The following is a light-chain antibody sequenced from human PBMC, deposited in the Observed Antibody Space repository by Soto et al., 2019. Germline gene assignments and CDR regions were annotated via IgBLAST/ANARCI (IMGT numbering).Light chain of an antibody. CDR2: GAS. J-gene: IGKJ1*01. CDR1: QSVSSNY. V-gene: IGKV3-20*01. Sequence: EIVLTQSPGTLSLSPGERATLSCRASQSVSSNYLAWYQQKPGQAPRLLIYGASSRATGIPDRFSGSGSGTDFTLTIRRLEPEDFAVYYCQQYGSSYPWTFCQGTKVDIK. CDR3: QQYGSSYPWT.